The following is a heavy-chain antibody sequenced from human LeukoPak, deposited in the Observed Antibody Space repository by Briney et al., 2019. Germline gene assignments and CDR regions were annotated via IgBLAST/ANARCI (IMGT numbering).Heavy chain of an antibody. Sequence: ASVKVSCKASGYTFTGYYMHWVRQAPGQGLEWMGWINPNSGGTNYAQKFQGRVTMTRDTSISTAYMELSRLRSDDTAVYYCARLSGYSYGWQKNLFDYWGQGTLVTVSS. J-gene: IGHJ4*02. D-gene: IGHD5-18*01. CDR2: INPNSGGT. CDR3: ARLSGYSYGWQKNLFDY. CDR1: GYTFTGYY. V-gene: IGHV1-2*02.